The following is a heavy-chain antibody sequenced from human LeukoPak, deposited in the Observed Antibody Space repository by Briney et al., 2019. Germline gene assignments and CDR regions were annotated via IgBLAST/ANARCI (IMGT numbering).Heavy chain of an antibody. CDR1: GGSISSYY. CDR3: ASSRTVTPFYY. CDR2: IYTSGST. J-gene: IGHJ4*02. Sequence: SEALSLTCTVSGGSISSYYWSWIRQPAGKGLEWIGRIYTSGSTNYNPSLKSRVTMSVDTSKNQFSLKLSSVTAADTAVYYCASSRTVTPFYYGSQGTLVTVSS. V-gene: IGHV4-4*07. D-gene: IGHD4-11*01.